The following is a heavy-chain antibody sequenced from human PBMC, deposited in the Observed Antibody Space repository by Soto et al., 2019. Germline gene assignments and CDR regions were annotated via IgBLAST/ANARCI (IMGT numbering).Heavy chain of an antibody. CDR3: AKPFCTNGVCYPAFYFDY. V-gene: IGHV3-23*01. Sequence: GGSLRLSCAASGFTFSSYAMSWVRQAPGKGLEWVSAISGSGGSTYYADSVKGRFTISRDNSKNTLYPQMNSLRAEDTAVYYCAKPFCTNGVCYPAFYFDYWGQGTLVTVSS. CDR2: ISGSGGST. J-gene: IGHJ4*02. D-gene: IGHD2-8*01. CDR1: GFTFSSYA.